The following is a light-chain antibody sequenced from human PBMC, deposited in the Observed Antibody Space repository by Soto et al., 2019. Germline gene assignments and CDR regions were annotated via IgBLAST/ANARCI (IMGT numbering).Light chain of an antibody. CDR3: QKSYSIPWT. V-gene: IGKV1-39*01. CDR2: GAS. J-gene: IGKJ1*01. Sequence: DIQMTQSPSSLSASVGDRVTITCQASQDISTYLNWYQLKPGKAPKLLIYGASSLHGGVPSRFSGSGSGTDFTLTISSLQPEDFATYFCQKSYSIPWTFGQGTKVDIK. CDR1: QDISTY.